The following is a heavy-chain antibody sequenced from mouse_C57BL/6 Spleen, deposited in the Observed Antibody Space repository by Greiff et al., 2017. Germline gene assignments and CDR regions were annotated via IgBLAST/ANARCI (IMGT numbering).Heavy chain of an antibody. Sequence: QVQLQQSGPELVKPGASVKISCKASGYTFTSYWITWVKQRPGQGLEWIGDIYPGSGSTNYNEKFKSKATLTVDTSSSTAYMQLSSLTSEDSAVYYCARGGYGNYDFDYWGQGTTLTVSS. CDR2: IYPGSGST. V-gene: IGHV1-55*01. D-gene: IGHD2-10*02. J-gene: IGHJ2*01. CDR1: GYTFTSYW. CDR3: ARGGYGNYDFDY.